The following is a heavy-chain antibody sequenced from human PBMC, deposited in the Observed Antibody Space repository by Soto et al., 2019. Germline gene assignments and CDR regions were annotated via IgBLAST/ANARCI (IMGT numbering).Heavy chain of an antibody. Sequence: PGGSLRLSCAASGFTFRNYAIHWVRQAPGRGREWVAVISRDGSHKYYLDSVKGRFTISRDNSKDTVNLLMNSLRDDDSAMYYCAREMGPDSSGWYDAFDIWGQGTMVTVSS. CDR1: GFTFRNYA. CDR3: AREMGPDSSGWYDAFDI. D-gene: IGHD6-19*01. J-gene: IGHJ3*02. V-gene: IGHV3-30*04. CDR2: ISRDGSHK.